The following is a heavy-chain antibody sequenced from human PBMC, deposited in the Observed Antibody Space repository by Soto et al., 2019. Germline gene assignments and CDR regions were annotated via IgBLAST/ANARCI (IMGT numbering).Heavy chain of an antibody. CDR3: ARDSLIKTGWATTPDMDV. Sequence: GGSLRLSCAVSGFTFTNYGIHWVRQAPGKGLEWVAVIWYDGSNKYYADSVKGRFTISRDNSKNTVYLQMNSLRVEDTAVYYCARDSLIKTGWATTPDMDVWGKGTTVTVSS. CDR2: IWYDGSNK. CDR1: GFTFTNYG. J-gene: IGHJ6*03. V-gene: IGHV3-33*01. D-gene: IGHD5-12*01.